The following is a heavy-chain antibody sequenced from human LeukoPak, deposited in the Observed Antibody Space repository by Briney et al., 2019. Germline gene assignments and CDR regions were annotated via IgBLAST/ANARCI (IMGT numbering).Heavy chain of an antibody. CDR1: GFTLSSYE. Sequence: PGGSLRLSCTVSGFTLSSYEMSWIRQAPGKGLEWVSSIDYSGGSSYYADSVKGRFTISRDNSKNTLYLQMNSLRAEDTAAYYCAKGTVARFGEGDAFDIWGQGTMVTVSS. V-gene: IGHV3-23*01. D-gene: IGHD3-16*01. CDR3: AKGTVARFGEGDAFDI. CDR2: IDYSGGSS. J-gene: IGHJ3*02.